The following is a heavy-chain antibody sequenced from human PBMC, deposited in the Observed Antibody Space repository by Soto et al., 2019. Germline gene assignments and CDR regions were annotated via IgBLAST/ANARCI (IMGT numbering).Heavy chain of an antibody. CDR1: GFTFSSYG. CDR2: ISYDGSNK. D-gene: IGHD2-2*01. V-gene: IGHV3-30*18. Sequence: QVQLVESGGGVVQPGRSLRLSCAASGFTFSSYGMHWVRQAPGKGLEWVAVISYDGSNKYYADSVKGRFTISRDNSKNTLYLQMNSLRAEDTAVYYCAKDLVVLAATYYYYGMDVWGQGTTVTVSS. CDR3: AKDLVVLAATYYYYGMDV. J-gene: IGHJ6*02.